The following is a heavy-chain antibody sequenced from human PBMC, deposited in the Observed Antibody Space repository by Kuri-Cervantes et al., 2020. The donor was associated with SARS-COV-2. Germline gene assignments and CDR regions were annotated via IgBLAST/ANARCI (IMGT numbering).Heavy chain of an antibody. CDR2: ISWNSGSI. V-gene: IGHV3-9*01. J-gene: IGHJ2*01. Sequence: GGSLRLSCAASGFTFDDYAIHWVRQAPGKGLEWVLGISWNSGSIGYADSVKGRFTISRDNAKNSLYLQMNSLRAEDTALYYCAKESWYEDSRLGYFDLWGRGTQVTVSS. D-gene: IGHD2-15*01. CDR3: AKESWYEDSRLGYFDL. CDR1: GFTFDDYA.